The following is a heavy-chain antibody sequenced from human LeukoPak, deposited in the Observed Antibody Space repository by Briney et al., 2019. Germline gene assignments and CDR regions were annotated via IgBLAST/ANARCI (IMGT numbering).Heavy chain of an antibody. CDR1: GGSISSGDYY. Sequence: SETLSLTCTVSGGSISSGDYYWSWIRQPPGKGLEWVGYIYYSGSTYYNPSLKSRVTISVDTSKNQFSLKLSSVTAADTAVYYCAREGDCSGGSCYSEHWFDPWGQGTLVTVSS. J-gene: IGHJ5*02. D-gene: IGHD2-15*01. V-gene: IGHV4-30-4*01. CDR3: AREGDCSGGSCYSEHWFDP. CDR2: IYYSGST.